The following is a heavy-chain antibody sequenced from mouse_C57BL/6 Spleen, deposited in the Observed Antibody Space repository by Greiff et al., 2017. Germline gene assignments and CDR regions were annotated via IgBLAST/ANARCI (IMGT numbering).Heavy chain of an antibody. CDR3: AREDEGLYYIDY. CDR2: IYPGDGDT. D-gene: IGHD6-1*01. V-gene: IGHV1-80*01. CDR1: GYAFSSYW. J-gene: IGHJ2*01. Sequence: QVQLQQSGAELVKPGASVKISCKASGYAFSSYWMNWVKQRPGKGLEWIGQIYPGDGDTNYNGKFKGKATLTADKSSSTAYMQLSSLASEDSAVYFSAREDEGLYYIDYWGQGTTLTVSS.